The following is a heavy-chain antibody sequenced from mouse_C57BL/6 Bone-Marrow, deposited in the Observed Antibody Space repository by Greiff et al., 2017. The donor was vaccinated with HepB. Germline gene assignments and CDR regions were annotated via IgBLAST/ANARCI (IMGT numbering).Heavy chain of an antibody. J-gene: IGHJ2*01. Sequence: QVQLQQSGAELARPGASVKLSCKASGYTFTSYGISWVKQRTEQGLEWIGEIYPRSGNTYYNEKFKGKATLTADKSSSTAYMELRSLTSEDSAVYFCARVQLRLLYFDYWGQGTTLTVSS. CDR2: IYPRSGNT. CDR1: GYTFTSYG. V-gene: IGHV1-81*01. D-gene: IGHD3-2*02. CDR3: ARVQLRLLYFDY.